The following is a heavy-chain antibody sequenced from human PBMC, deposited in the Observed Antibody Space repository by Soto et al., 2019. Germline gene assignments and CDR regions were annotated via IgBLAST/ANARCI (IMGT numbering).Heavy chain of an antibody. J-gene: IGHJ5*02. CDR2: MNPNSGNT. CDR1: GYTFTSYD. Sequence: ASVKVSCKASGYTFTSYDINWVRQATGQGLEWMGWMNPNSGNTGYAQKFQGRVTMTRNTSISTAYMELSSLRSEDTAVYYCALSLTGDFWSGSRWFDPWGQGTLVTVSS. CDR3: ALSLTGDFWSGSRWFDP. D-gene: IGHD3-3*01. V-gene: IGHV1-8*01.